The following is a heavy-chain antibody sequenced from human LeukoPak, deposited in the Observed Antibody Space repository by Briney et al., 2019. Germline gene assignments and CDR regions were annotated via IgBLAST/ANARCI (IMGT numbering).Heavy chain of an antibody. J-gene: IGHJ6*04. CDR1: GGTFSSYA. D-gene: IGHD3-10*01. V-gene: IGHV1-69*13. CDR2: IIPIFGTA. CDR3: ARGAITMVRGVIPGVYYYGMDV. Sequence: SVKVSCKASGGTFSSYAISWVRQVPGQGLEWMGGIIPIFGTANYAQKFQGRVTITADESTSTAYMELSSLRSEDTAVYYCARGAITMVRGVIPGVYYYGMDVWGKGTTVTVSS.